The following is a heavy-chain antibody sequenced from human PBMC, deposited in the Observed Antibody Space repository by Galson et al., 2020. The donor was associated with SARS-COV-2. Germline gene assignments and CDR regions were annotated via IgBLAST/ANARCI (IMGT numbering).Heavy chain of an antibody. Sequence: ASVKVSCKASGYTFTGYYMHWVRQAPRQGLEWMGWINPNSGGTNYAQKFQGRVTMTRDTSISTAYMELSRLRSDDTAVYYCARGLWFGELSDYWGQGTLVTVSS. CDR3: ARGLWFGELSDY. CDR1: GYTFTGYY. CDR2: INPNSGGT. J-gene: IGHJ4*02. D-gene: IGHD3-10*01. V-gene: IGHV1-2*02.